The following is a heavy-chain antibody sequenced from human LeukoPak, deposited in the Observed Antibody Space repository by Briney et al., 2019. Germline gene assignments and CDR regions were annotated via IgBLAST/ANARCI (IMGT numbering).Heavy chain of an antibody. Sequence: GGSLRLSCAASGFTFSNYWMHWVRQAPGKGLEWVSVIYSGGSTYYADSVKGRFTISRDNSKNTLYLQMNSLRAEDTAVYYCAGSYVIRSFDYWGQGTLVTVSS. D-gene: IGHD3-16*01. J-gene: IGHJ4*02. V-gene: IGHV3-66*01. CDR2: IYSGGST. CDR3: AGSYVIRSFDY. CDR1: GFTFSNYW.